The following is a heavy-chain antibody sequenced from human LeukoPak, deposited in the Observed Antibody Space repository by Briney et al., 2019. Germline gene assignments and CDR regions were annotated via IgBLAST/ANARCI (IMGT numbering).Heavy chain of an antibody. J-gene: IGHJ6*03. CDR1: GFIFDDYA. CDR3: AKDIYRRYFDSSGRPYSYFYMDV. V-gene: IGHV3-9*01. Sequence: PGGSLRLSCAPSGFIFDDYAMHWVRQAPGKGLEWVSSVTWNSDRLDYADSVKGRFIISRDNAKSSLYLQMNNLRVEDTALYFCAKDIYRRYFDSSGRPYSYFYMDVWGKGTTVTVSS. D-gene: IGHD3-22*01. CDR2: VTWNSDRL.